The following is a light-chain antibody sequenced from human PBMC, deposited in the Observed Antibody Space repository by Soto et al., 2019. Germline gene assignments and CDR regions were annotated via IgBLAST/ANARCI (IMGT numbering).Light chain of an antibody. CDR2: TAS. CDR3: QEYNNYWT. CDR1: QSISSW. J-gene: IGKJ1*01. V-gene: IGKV1-5*01. Sequence: DIQLTQSPYTLSASVGDSVALTFRASQSISSWLAWYQQKPGKAPRLLIYTASTLESGVPSRFSASGSGTEFTLTISSLHPDDFATYYCQEYNNYWTFGQGTKVDIK.